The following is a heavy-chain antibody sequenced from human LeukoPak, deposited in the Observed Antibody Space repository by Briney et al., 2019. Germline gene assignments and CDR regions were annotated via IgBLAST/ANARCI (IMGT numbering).Heavy chain of an antibody. CDR1: GFPFGSYA. V-gene: IGHV3-23*01. CDR2: ITNIGVTT. CDR3: ARGDCGGDCYGY. J-gene: IGHJ4*02. D-gene: IGHD2-21*01. Sequence: PGGSLRLSCAASGFPFGSYAMSWVRQTPGKSLEWVSIITNIGVTTYYADSVRGRFTISRDNSKNILYLQMNSLTAEDTAVYYCARGDCGGDCYGYWGQGTLVTVSS.